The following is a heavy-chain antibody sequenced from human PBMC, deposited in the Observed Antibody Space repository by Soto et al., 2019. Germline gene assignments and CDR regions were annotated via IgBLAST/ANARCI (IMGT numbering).Heavy chain of an antibody. CDR1: GFTFSSYS. Sequence: EVQLVESGGGLVKPGGSLRLSCAASGFTFSSYSMNWVRRAPGKGLEWVSSISSSSSYIYYADSVKGRFTISRDNAKNSLYLQMNSLRAEDTAVYYCAREGTGIAAAGTNYYGMDVWGQGTTVTVSS. CDR2: ISSSSSYI. V-gene: IGHV3-21*01. J-gene: IGHJ6*02. D-gene: IGHD6-13*01. CDR3: AREGTGIAAAGTNYYGMDV.